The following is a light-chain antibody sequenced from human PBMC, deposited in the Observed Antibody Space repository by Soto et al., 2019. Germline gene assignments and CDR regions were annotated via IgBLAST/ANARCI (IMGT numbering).Light chain of an antibody. J-gene: IGKJ1*01. CDR2: AAS. CDR1: QSVLYSSNNKNY. Sequence: DIVMTQSPDSLAVSLGERATINCTSSQSVLYSSNNKNYLAWYQQKPGQAPRLLIYAASTRATGIPARFIGNGSGTEFTLTISSLQSEDFAVYYCQQYNNWWTFGQGTKVDI. V-gene: IGKV4-1*01. CDR3: QQYNNWWT.